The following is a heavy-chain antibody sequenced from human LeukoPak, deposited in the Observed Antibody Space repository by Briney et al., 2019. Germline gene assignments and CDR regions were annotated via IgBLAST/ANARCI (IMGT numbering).Heavy chain of an antibody. J-gene: IGHJ4*02. CDR3: LTGDYGGIYFDF. Sequence: GASVKVSCKVSGYSLTVVSVQSGSQAPGIGLEWMGGFTPEHGETTYAQNFHGRVTMTEDTSTGTAYMEKSSLRSDDRAMYYCLTGDYGGIYFDFWGRGTLVTVSP. CDR1: GYSLTVVS. D-gene: IGHD4-23*01. CDR2: FTPEHGET. V-gene: IGHV1-24*01.